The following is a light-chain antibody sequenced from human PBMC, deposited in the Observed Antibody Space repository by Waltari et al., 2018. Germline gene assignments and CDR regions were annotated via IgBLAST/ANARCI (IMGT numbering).Light chain of an antibody. V-gene: IGLV1-40*01. CDR3: QSCDSSLSGSFV. CDR2: GNN. Sequence: QSVLTQPPSVSGAPGQRVTISCTGSSSNIWASYDVHWYQQFPGTAPKLLIYGNNNRPSGVPDRFSGYKSCTSASLAITGLQAEDEADYYCQSCDSSLSGSFVFGTGTKVTVL. J-gene: IGLJ1*01. CDR1: SSNIWASYD.